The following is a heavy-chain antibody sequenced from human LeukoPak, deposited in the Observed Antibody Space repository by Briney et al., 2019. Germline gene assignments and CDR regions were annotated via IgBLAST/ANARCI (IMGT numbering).Heavy chain of an antibody. Sequence: PSETLSLTCTVSGGSISSSSYYCGWIRQPPGKGLEWIGSIYYSGSTYYNPSLKSRVTISVDTSKNQFSLKLSSVTAADTAVYYCARRDYSNYATHVDNSGQGNPVTVSS. D-gene: IGHD4-11*01. CDR3: ARRDYSNYATHVDN. CDR1: GGSISSSSYY. CDR2: IYYSGST. J-gene: IGHJ4*02. V-gene: IGHV4-39*01.